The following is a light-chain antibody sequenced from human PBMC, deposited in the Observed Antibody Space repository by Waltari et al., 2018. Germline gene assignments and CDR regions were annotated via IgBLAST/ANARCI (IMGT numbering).Light chain of an antibody. CDR2: GNK. CDR3: ATWDDSLGGLWV. V-gene: IGLV1-47*01. J-gene: IGLJ3*02. CDR1: SFNLGSNS. Sequence: SVLPHPPPASGTPGHSVPTSCSGRSFNLGSNSVHLYQQPPGTAPKLLMYGNKPRPSGVPDRFSGSKSGTSASLAISGLRSEDEAIYYCATWDDSLGGLWVFGGGTKVTVL.